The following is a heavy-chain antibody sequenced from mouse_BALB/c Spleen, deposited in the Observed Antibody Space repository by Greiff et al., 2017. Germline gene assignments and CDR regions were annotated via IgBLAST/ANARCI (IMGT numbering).Heavy chain of an antibody. Sequence: VQLKESGPELVKPGASVKMSCKASGYTFTSYVMHWVKQKPGQGLEWIGYINPYNDGTKYNEKFKGKATLTSDKSSSTAYMELSSLTSEDSAVYYCARRYGNGYFDYWGQGTTLTVSS. CDR3: ARRYGNGYFDY. CDR1: GYTFTSYV. D-gene: IGHD2-1*01. J-gene: IGHJ2*01. CDR2: INPYNDGT. V-gene: IGHV1-14*01.